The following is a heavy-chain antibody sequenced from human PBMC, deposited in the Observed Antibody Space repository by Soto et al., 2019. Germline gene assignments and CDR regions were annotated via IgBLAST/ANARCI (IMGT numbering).Heavy chain of an antibody. CDR1: GGSIRSSSYY. V-gene: IGHV4-39*01. Sequence: SETLSPTCTVFGGSIRSSSYYWGWIRQPPGKGLEWIGGIYYSGSIYYNPSLKSRVTISVDTSKNQFSLKLSSVTAADTDVYYCARQGRWLTLVWGQGTLVTVSS. CDR3: ARQGRWLTLV. CDR2: IYYSGSI. D-gene: IGHD3-10*01. J-gene: IGHJ4*02.